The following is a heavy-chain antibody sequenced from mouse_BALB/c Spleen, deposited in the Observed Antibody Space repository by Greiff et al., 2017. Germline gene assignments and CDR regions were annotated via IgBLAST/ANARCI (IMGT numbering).Heavy chain of an antibody. J-gene: IGHJ4*01. CDR3: ARNRGDGYYDAMDY. D-gene: IGHD2-3*01. Sequence: QVQLKESGPGLVQPSQSLSITCTVSGFSLTSYGVHWVRQSPGKGLEWLGVIGSGGSTDYNAAFIPRLSISKDNSKSQVFFKMNSLQANDTAIYYCARNRGDGYYDAMDYWGQGTSVTVSS. V-gene: IGHV2-2*02. CDR1: GFSLTSYG. CDR2: IGSGGST.